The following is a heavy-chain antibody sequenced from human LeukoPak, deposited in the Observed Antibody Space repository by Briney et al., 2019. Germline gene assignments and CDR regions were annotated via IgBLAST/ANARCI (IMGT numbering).Heavy chain of an antibody. Sequence: GGSLRLSCAASGFTFSSYEMNWVRQAPGKGLECVSYISSSGSTIYYADSVKGRFTISRDNAKNSLYLQMNSLRAEDTAVYYCARDSGGSSGWNRFDYWGQGTLVTVSS. V-gene: IGHV3-48*03. CDR3: ARDSGGSSGWNRFDY. CDR2: ISSSGSTI. CDR1: GFTFSSYE. D-gene: IGHD6-19*01. J-gene: IGHJ4*02.